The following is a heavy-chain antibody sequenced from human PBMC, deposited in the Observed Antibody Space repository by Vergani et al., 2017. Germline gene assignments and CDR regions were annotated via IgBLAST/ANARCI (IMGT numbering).Heavy chain of an antibody. D-gene: IGHD6-13*01. CDR1: GGSFSGYY. V-gene: IGHV4-34*01. CDR3: ARDVRRIAADHYFDY. CDR2: INHSGST. Sequence: QVQLQQWGAGLLKPSETLSLTCAVYGGSFSGYYWSWIRQPPGKGLEWIGEINHSGSTNYNPSLKSRVTISVDTSKNQFSLKLSSVTAADTAVYYCARDVRRIAADHYFDYWGQGTLVTVSS. J-gene: IGHJ4*02.